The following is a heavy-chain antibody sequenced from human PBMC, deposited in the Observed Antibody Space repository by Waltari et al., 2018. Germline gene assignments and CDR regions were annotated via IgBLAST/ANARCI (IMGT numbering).Heavy chain of an antibody. CDR1: GFTVSSNY. J-gene: IGHJ6*02. Sequence: EVQLVESGGGLVQPGGSLRLSCAASGFTVSSNYMSWVRQAPGKGLEWVSVIYSGGSTYYADSVKGRFTISRDNSKNTLYLQMNSLRAEDTAVYYCARDVAIYYYGMDVWGQGTTVTVSS. V-gene: IGHV3-66*01. CDR2: IYSGGST. CDR3: ARDVAIYYYGMDV. D-gene: IGHD2-15*01.